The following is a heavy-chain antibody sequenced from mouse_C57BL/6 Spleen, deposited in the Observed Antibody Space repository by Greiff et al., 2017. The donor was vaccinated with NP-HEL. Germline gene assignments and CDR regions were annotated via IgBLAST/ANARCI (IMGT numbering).Heavy chain of an antibody. CDR2: ISSGGSYT. Sequence: EVKLVESGGDLVKPGGSLKLSCAASGFTFSSYGMSWVRQTPDKRLEWVATISSGGSYTYYPENVKGRFTITRDNAKNTLYLQMSSLKSEDTAMYYCARHDTDSNYYYAMDYWGQGTSVTVAS. CDR3: ARHDTDSNYYYAMDY. J-gene: IGHJ4*01. V-gene: IGHV5-6*01. CDR1: GFTFSSYG. D-gene: IGHD2-5*01.